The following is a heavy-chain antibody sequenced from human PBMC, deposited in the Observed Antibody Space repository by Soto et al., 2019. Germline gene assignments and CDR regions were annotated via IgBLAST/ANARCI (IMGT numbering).Heavy chain of an antibody. J-gene: IGHJ4*02. D-gene: IGHD3-16*01. CDR1: GFTFSSYW. CDR3: AKDWAVFDY. V-gene: IGHV3-7*05. CDR2: IKQDGSEK. Sequence: GGSLRLSCAASGFTFSSYWMSWVRQAPGRGLEWVANIKQDGSEKYYVDSVKGRFTITRDNSKNTLYLQMNSLRAEDTAVYYCAKDWAVFDYWGQGTLVTVSS.